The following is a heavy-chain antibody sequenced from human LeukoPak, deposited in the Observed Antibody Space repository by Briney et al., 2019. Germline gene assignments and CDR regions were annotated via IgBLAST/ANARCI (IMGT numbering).Heavy chain of an antibody. Sequence: PGGSLRLSCAASGFTFSSYAMSWVRQAPGKGLEWVSAISGSGGSTYYADSVKGRFTISRDNSKNTLYLQMNSLRAEDTAVYYCAKDYVRSNGYYYRDYWGQGTLVTVSS. CDR1: GFTFSSYA. CDR2: ISGSGGST. CDR3: AKDYVRSNGYYYRDY. J-gene: IGHJ4*02. V-gene: IGHV3-23*01. D-gene: IGHD3-22*01.